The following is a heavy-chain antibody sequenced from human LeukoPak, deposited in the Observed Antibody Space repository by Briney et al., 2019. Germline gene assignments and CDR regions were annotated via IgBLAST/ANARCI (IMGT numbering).Heavy chain of an antibody. CDR2: INYSGST. J-gene: IGHJ4*01. Sequence: SETLSLTCAVYGGSFSSYYWSWIRQPPGKGLEWIGKINYSGSTNYNPSLKSRVTISVDMSKNQFSLKLTSVTAADTAVYYCARLIHYDSSGYLDYWGQDPWSPSPQ. CDR3: ARLIHYDSSGYLDY. CDR1: GGSFSSYY. D-gene: IGHD3-22*01. V-gene: IGHV4-34*01.